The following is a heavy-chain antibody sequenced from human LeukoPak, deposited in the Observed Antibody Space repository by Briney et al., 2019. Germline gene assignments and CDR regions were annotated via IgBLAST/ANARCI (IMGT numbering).Heavy chain of an antibody. Sequence: PSETLSLTCTVSGDSISSGDYYWSWIRQPAGKGLEWIGRISSSGSTNYNPSLKSRVTISVDTSKNQFSLKLSSVTAADTAVYYCARGENSGSYRDYYYYYMDVWGKGTTVTISS. CDR2: ISSSGST. D-gene: IGHD1-26*01. CDR3: ARGENSGSYRDYYYYYMDV. CDR1: GDSISSGDYY. V-gene: IGHV4-61*02. J-gene: IGHJ6*03.